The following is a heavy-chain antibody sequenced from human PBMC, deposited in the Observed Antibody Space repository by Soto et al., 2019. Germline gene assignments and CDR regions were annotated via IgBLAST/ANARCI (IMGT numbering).Heavy chain of an antibody. J-gene: IGHJ6*03. Sequence: EVQLLESGGGLVQPGGSLRLSCAASGFTFSSYAMSWVRQAPGKGLEWVSAISGSGGSTYYADSVKGRFTISRDNSKNTLYLQMNSLRAEDTAVYYCAKDRLLWFGELSDYYCCYMDVWGQGTTVTVSS. V-gene: IGHV3-23*01. CDR3: AKDRLLWFGELSDYYCCYMDV. D-gene: IGHD3-10*01. CDR1: GFTFSSYA. CDR2: ISGSGGST.